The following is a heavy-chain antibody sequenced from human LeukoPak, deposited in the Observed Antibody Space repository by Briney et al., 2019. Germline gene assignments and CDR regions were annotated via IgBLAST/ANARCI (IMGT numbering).Heavy chain of an antibody. Sequence: RGSLRLSCAASGFTFSSYWMTWVRQAPGKGLEWVANIKQDGSERNYVDSVKGRFTISRDNAKNSLYLQMNTLRDEDTAVYYCATGAGCGYWGQGTLVTVSS. D-gene: IGHD6-19*01. CDR2: IKQDGSER. CDR1: GFTFSSYW. V-gene: IGHV3-7*03. J-gene: IGHJ4*02. CDR3: ATGAGCGY.